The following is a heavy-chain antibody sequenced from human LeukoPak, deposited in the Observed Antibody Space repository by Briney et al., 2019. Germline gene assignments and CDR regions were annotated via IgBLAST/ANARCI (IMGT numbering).Heavy chain of an antibody. CDR2: ISSSGSTI. CDR3: ARLADYVWGSLDY. Sequence: PGGSLRLSCAASGFTFSSYEMNWVRQAPGKGLEWASYISSSGSTIYYADSVKGRFTISRDNAKNSLYLQMNSLRAEDTAVYYCARLADYVWGSLDYWGQGTLVTVSS. V-gene: IGHV3-48*03. J-gene: IGHJ4*02. CDR1: GFTFSSYE. D-gene: IGHD3-16*01.